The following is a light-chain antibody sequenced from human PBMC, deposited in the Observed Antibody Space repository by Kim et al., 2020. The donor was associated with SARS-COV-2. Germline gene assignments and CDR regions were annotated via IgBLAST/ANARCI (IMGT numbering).Light chain of an antibody. CDR3: QQYGSSRGT. J-gene: IGKJ2*01. Sequence: LSPGERATLSCRASQSVARNYFAWYQQKPAQPPRLLIYGVSSRATDIPERFSGSGSGTDFTLIISRLEPEDVAVYYCQQYGSSRGTFGQGTKLEI. CDR1: QSVARNY. CDR2: GVS. V-gene: IGKV3-20*01.